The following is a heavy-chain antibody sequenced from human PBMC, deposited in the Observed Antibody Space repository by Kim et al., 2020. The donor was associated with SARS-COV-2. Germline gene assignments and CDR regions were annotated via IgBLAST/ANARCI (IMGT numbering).Heavy chain of an antibody. Sequence: ASVKVSCEASGYTFRNYGVTWLRHAPGPGLEWMGWISPQSGNTNYAQKFQARITMTTDTSTSTASMELRSLTPDDTAVYYFARDPDSRNWGSYYFDFWGQGTLVRVSS. J-gene: IGHJ4*02. V-gene: IGHV1-18*01. D-gene: IGHD7-27*01. CDR3: ARDPDSRNWGSYYFDF. CDR1: GYTFRNYG. CDR2: ISPQSGNT.